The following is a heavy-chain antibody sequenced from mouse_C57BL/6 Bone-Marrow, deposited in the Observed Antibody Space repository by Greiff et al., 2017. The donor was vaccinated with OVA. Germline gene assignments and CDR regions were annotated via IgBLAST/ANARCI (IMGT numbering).Heavy chain of an antibody. CDR3: APYSNYVEAMDY. D-gene: IGHD2-5*01. J-gene: IGHJ4*01. V-gene: IGHV1-82*01. CDR1: GYAFSSSW. CDR2: IYPGDGDT. Sequence: QVQLQQSGPELVKPGASVKISCKASGYAFSSSWMNWVKQRPGKGLEWIGRIYPGDGDTNYNGKFKGKATLTADKSSSTAYMQLSSLTSEDSAVYFCAPYSNYVEAMDYWGQGTSVTVSS.